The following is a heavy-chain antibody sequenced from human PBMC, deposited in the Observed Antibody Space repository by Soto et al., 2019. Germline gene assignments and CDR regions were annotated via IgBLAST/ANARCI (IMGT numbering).Heavy chain of an antibody. V-gene: IGHV3-21*01. CDR2: VSSDGNYV. J-gene: IGHJ6*02. CDR1: GFNFDDFS. Sequence: EALLVESGGGQVKPGGSLTLSCAASGFNFDDFSMNWVRQAPGKGLEWVSSVSSDGNYVFYAESLKGRLTISRDNAKKSLYLQMKSLRAEDTAVYYCAREVRYYDFWNGLDPYNAMDVWGQGTTVIVSS. D-gene: IGHD3-3*01. CDR3: AREVRYYDFWNGLDPYNAMDV.